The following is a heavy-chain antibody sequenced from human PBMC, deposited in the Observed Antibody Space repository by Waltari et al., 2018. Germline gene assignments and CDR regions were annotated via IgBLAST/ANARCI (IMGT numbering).Heavy chain of an antibody. CDR3: TKYISSSGWI. J-gene: IGHJ4*02. CDR2: SKSKTEGGKT. V-gene: IGHV3-15*07. CDR1: GFTFSNGR. Sequence: EVQLVESGGDLVKPGGSLTLSCAGSGFTFSNGRMSWVRQAPGKGLEWVGLSKSKTEGGKTDYAAPVRGRFTISRDDSKNTLYLQMNSLKSEDTAVYYCTKYISSSGWIWGQGTLVTVSS. D-gene: IGHD6-13*01.